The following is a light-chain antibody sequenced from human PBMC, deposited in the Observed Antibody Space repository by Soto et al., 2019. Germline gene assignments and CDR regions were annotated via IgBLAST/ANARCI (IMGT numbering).Light chain of an antibody. CDR1: QNISRW. CDR2: KAS. V-gene: IGKV1-5*03. CDR3: QQYNDMYT. J-gene: IGKJ2*01. Sequence: DIQMTQSPSTLSASVGDRVTITCRASQNISRWLAWYQQKPGKAPNLLIYKASNLESGVPSRFSDSGSGTDFTLTITSLQPDDFATYYCQQYNDMYTFGRGTKLEI.